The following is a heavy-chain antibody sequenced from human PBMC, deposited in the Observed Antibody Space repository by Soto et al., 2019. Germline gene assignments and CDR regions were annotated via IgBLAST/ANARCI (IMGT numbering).Heavy chain of an antibody. CDR1: FTFSSYS. V-gene: IGHV3-48*02. Sequence: FTFSSYSMNWVRQAPGKGLEWISYISSSSGTIYYADSVKGRFTVSRDDAKNSLYLQMNSLRDEDTAVYYCARSYWSVDYWGQGTLVTVSS. D-gene: IGHD2-21*01. J-gene: IGHJ4*02. CDR2: ISSSSGTI. CDR3: ARSYWSVDY.